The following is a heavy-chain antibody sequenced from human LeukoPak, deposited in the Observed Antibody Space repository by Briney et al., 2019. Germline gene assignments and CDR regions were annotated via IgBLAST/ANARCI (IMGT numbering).Heavy chain of an antibody. J-gene: IGHJ4*02. V-gene: IGHV3-48*01. Sequence: GGSLRLSCAASGFTFNTYSMNWVRQAPGQGLDWVSYISSSSSTIYYADYVKGRFTISRDNAKNSLYLQMNSLRAEDTAVYYCAKDSPPDYWGQGTLVTVSS. CDR1: GFTFNTYS. D-gene: IGHD1-14*01. CDR2: ISSSSSTI. CDR3: AKDSPPDY.